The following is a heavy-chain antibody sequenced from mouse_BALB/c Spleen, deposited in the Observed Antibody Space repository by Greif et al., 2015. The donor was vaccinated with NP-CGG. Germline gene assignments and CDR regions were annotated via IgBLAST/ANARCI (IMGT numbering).Heavy chain of an antibody. CDR1: GYTFSSYW. V-gene: IGHV1-9*01. CDR3: ARRDYYGYEAMDY. Sequence: QVQLQQSGAELMKPGASVKISCKATGYTFSSYWIEWVKQRPGHGLEWIGEILPGSGSTNYNEKFKGKATFTADTSSNTAYMQLSSLTSEDSAVYYCARRDYYGYEAMDYWGQGTSVTVSS. CDR2: ILPGSGST. D-gene: IGHD1-2*01. J-gene: IGHJ4*01.